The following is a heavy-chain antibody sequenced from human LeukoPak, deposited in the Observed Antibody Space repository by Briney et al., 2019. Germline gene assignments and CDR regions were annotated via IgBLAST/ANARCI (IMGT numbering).Heavy chain of an antibody. J-gene: IGHJ4*02. CDR2: ISGSGVAT. V-gene: IGHV3-23*01. Sequence: GGSLRLSCAASGFTFSSYAVSWVRQAPGKGLEWVSSISGSGVATYSADSVKGRFTISRDNSKNTLYLQMNSLRAEDTAVYYCAKDWGYSTSQGYYFDYWGQGTVVTVSS. CDR1: GFTFSSYA. D-gene: IGHD6-13*01. CDR3: AKDWGYSTSQGYYFDY.